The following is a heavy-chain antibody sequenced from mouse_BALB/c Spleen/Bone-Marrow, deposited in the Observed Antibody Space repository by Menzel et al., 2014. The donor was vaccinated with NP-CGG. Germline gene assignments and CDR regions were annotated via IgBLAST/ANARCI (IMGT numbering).Heavy chain of an antibody. J-gene: IGHJ4*01. D-gene: IGHD2-4*01. CDR2: ISTYYGDA. Sequence: QVQLQQPGAELVRPGVSVKISCKGSGYTFTDYTMHWVKQSHAKSLEWIGVISTYYGDASYNQKFKGKATMTVDKSSSTAYMELARQTSEDSAIYYCARVITTGYYGMDYWGQGTSVTVSS. CDR1: GYTFTDYT. V-gene: IGHV1S137*01. CDR3: ARVITTGYYGMDY.